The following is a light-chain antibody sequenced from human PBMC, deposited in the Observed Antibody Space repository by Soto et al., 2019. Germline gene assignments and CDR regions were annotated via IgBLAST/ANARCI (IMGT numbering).Light chain of an antibody. V-gene: IGKV3-20*01. CDR1: QSVSSSY. CDR2: GAS. Sequence: IVLTQSPGTLSLSPGERATLSCRASQSVSSSYLAWYQQKPGQAPRLLIYGASSRATGIPDRFSGSGSGTDFTLTISRLQPEDFAVYYCQQYCSSPKTFGQGTKVDIK. CDR3: QQYCSSPKT. J-gene: IGKJ1*01.